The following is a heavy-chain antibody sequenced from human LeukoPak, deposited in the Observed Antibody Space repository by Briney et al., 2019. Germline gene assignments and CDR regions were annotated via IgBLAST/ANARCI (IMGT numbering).Heavy chain of an antibody. D-gene: IGHD6-13*01. CDR2: INPNSGGT. Sequence: GASVKVSCNASGYTFTRYYMHLVRQPPGQGLEWMGWINPNSGGTNYAQKFQGRVTMTRDKSISTAYMELSRLRSDDTAVYYCARDGSSWYGYYYYYMDVWGKGTTVTVSS. V-gene: IGHV1-2*02. J-gene: IGHJ6*03. CDR1: GYTFTRYY. CDR3: ARDGSSWYGYYYYYMDV.